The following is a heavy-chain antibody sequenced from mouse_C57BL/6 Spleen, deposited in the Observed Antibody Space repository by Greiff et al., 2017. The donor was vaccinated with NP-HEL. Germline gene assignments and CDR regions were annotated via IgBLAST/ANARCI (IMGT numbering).Heavy chain of an antibody. CDR3: ARSHGYSYAMDY. CDR2: IYWDDDK. Sequence: QVTLKESGPGILQSSQTLSLTCSFSGFSLSTSGMGVSWIRQPSGKGLEWLAHIYWDDDKRYNPSLKSRLTISKDTSRNQVFLKITSVDTADTATYYCARSHGYSYAMDYWGQGTSVTVSS. J-gene: IGHJ4*01. CDR1: GFSLSTSGMG. V-gene: IGHV8-12*01. D-gene: IGHD2-3*01.